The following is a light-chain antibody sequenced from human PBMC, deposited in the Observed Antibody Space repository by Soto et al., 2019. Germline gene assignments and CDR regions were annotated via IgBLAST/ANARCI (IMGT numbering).Light chain of an antibody. CDR1: QSVSSN. V-gene: IGKV3-15*01. Sequence: EIVMTQSPATLSVSPGERATLSCRASQSVSSNLAWYQQKPGQAPRLLIYGASTRATGIPARISGSGSGTEFTLTIPSLQSEDFAVYYCQQYNKWRTFGQGTKVEIK. J-gene: IGKJ1*01. CDR3: QQYNKWRT. CDR2: GAS.